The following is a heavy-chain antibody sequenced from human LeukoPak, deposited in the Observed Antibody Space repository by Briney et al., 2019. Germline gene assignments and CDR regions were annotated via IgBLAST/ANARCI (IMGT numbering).Heavy chain of an antibody. Sequence: PSETLSLTCAVYGGSFSGYYWSWIRQPAGKGLEWIGRIYTSGSTNYNPSLKSRVTMSVDTSKNQFSLKLSSVTAADTAVYYCARDQLDYYDSSGYSPSYYYGMDVWGQGTTVTVSS. CDR3: ARDQLDYYDSSGYSPSYYYGMDV. D-gene: IGHD3-22*01. CDR1: GGSFSGYY. CDR2: IYTSGST. J-gene: IGHJ6*02. V-gene: IGHV4-4*07.